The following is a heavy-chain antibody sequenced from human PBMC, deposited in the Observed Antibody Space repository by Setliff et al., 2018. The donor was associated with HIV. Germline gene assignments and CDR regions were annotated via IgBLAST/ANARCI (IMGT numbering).Heavy chain of an antibody. CDR3: ATTRPISTGYPGFFGS. V-gene: IGHV4-39*01. Sequence: KASETLSLTCTVSGGSVSTSTYYWGWIRQPPGKGLEYIGTLSYRGTTHYNPSLKSRIALSIDSSKNQFSLNLHFVTATDSALYYCATTRPISTGYPGFFGSWGQGIVVTVSS. CDR2: LSYRGTT. J-gene: IGHJ4*02. CDR1: GGSVSTSTYY. D-gene: IGHD3-9*01.